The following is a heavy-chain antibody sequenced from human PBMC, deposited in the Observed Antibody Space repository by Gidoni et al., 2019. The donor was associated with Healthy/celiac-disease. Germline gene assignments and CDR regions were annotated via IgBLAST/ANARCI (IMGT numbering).Heavy chain of an antibody. V-gene: IGHV4-34*01. CDR1: GGSFSGYY. CDR2: INHSGST. J-gene: IGHJ2*01. CDR3: ARGRIVVAPGGRYFDL. Sequence: QVQLQQWGAGLLKPSETLSLTCAVYGGSFSGYYWSWIRQPPGKGLEWIGEINHSGSTNYNPSLKSRVTISVDTSKNQFSLKLSSVTAADTAVYYCARGRIVVAPGGRYFDLWGRGTLVTVSS. D-gene: IGHD2-21*01.